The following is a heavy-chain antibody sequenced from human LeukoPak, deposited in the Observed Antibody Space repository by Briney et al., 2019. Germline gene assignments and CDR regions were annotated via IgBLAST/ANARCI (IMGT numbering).Heavy chain of an antibody. CDR2: ISSSSSYI. J-gene: IGHJ6*03. CDR3: ARARYCSGGSCKYYYYMDV. Sequence: GGSPRLSCAASGFTFSSYSMNWVRQAPGKGLEWVSSISSSSSYIYYADSVKGRFTISRDNAKNSLYLQMNSLRAEDTAVYYCARARYCSGGSCKYYYYMDVWGKGTTVTVSS. CDR1: GFTFSSYS. D-gene: IGHD2-15*01. V-gene: IGHV3-21*01.